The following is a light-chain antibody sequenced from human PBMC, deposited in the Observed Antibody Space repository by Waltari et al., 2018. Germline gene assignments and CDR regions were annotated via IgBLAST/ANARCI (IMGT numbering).Light chain of an antibody. CDR2: KAS. J-gene: IGKJ1*01. Sequence: DIQMTQSPSTLSASAGDRVTITCRASQSIGSWLAWYQQEAGKAPKLLIYKASSLEGGVPSRFSGSGSGTEFTLTISSLQPDDFATYYCQQYDSLWTFGQGTKVEIK. CDR1: QSIGSW. CDR3: QQYDSLWT. V-gene: IGKV1-5*03.